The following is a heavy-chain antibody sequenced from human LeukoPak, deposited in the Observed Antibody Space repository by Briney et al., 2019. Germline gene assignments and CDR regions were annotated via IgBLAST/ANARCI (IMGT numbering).Heavy chain of an antibody. Sequence: SETLSLTCTVSGGSISSSNYYWGWIRQPPGKGLEWIGSIYYSGSTYYNPSLKSRVTISVDTSKNQFSLKLSSVTAADTAVYYCARRRIVATIDYWGQGTLVAVSS. D-gene: IGHD5-12*01. J-gene: IGHJ4*02. CDR2: IYYSGST. V-gene: IGHV4-39*01. CDR1: GGSISSSNYY. CDR3: ARRRIVATIDY.